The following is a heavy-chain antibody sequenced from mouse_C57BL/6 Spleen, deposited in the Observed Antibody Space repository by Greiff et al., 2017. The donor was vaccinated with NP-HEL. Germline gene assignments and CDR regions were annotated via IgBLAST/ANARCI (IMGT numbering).Heavy chain of an antibody. J-gene: IGHJ2*01. CDR3: ARIPIYYDYDGYYFDY. CDR2: IYPGSGNT. D-gene: IGHD2-4*01. CDR1: GYTFTDYY. Sequence: QVQLQQSGPELVKPGASVKISCKASGYTFTDYYINWVKQRPGQGLEWIGWIYPGSGNTKYNEKFKGKATLTVDTSSSTAYMQLSSLTSEDSAVYCCARIPIYYDYDGYYFDYWGQGTTLTVSS. V-gene: IGHV1-84*01.